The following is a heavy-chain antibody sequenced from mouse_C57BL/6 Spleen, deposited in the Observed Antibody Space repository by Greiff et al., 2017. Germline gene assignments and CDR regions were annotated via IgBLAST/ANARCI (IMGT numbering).Heavy chain of an antibody. Sequence: QVQLQQPGAELVKPGASVKMSCKASGYTFTTYPIAWMKQNPGKSLEWIGNFYTYNDDTKYNEKFKGKATLTVEKSSSTGYLEIRLLTSENSAVYSVARSYYYYDDYAMYYGWQGTSVTVSS. J-gene: IGHJ4*01. D-gene: IGHD2-4*01. CDR2: FYTYNDDT. CDR1: GYTFTTYP. V-gene: IGHV1-47*01. CDR3: ARSYYYYDDYAMYY.